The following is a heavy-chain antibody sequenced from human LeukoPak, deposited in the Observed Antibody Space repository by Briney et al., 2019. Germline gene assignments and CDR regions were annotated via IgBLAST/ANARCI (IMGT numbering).Heavy chain of an antibody. J-gene: IGHJ4*02. CDR1: GGSISSYY. CDR3: ARGRVEGGVDY. D-gene: IGHD1-26*01. CDR2: IYYSGST. V-gene: IGHV4-59*01. Sequence: NPSETLSLTCTVSGGSISSYYWSWIRQPPGNGLEWIGYIYYSGSTNYNPSLKSRVTISVDTSKNQFSLKLSSVTAADTAVYYCARGRVEGGVDYWGQGTLVTVSS.